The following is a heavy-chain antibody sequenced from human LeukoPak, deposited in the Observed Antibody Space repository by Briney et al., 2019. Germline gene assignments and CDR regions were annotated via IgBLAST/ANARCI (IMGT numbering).Heavy chain of an antibody. CDR1: GGSTRTYS. Sequence: SETLSLTCTVSGGSTRTYSWSWIRQSPVKGLEWIGCFFYNGTTTYNPSLKSRVTVSVDTSKNQFSLKLSSVTAADTAVYYCARHPTGLSAMGVWGKGTTVAVFS. CDR2: FFYNGTT. CDR3: ARHPTGLSAMGV. D-gene: IGHD1-14*01. J-gene: IGHJ6*03. V-gene: IGHV4-59*08.